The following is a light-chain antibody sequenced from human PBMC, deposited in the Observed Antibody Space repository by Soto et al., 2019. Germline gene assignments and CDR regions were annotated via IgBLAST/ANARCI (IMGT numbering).Light chain of an antibody. J-gene: IGKJ3*01. Sequence: DIQMTQSPSSLSASVGDRATITCQASQDISNYLNWYQQKPGKAPKLLIYDASNLETGVPSGFSGSGSGTDFTFTISSLQPEDIATYYCQQYDNLPIFTFGPGTKVDIK. V-gene: IGKV1-33*01. CDR1: QDISNY. CDR3: QQYDNLPIFT. CDR2: DAS.